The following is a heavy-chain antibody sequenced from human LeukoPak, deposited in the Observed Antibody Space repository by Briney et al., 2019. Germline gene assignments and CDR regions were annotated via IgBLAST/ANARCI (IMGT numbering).Heavy chain of an antibody. Sequence: ASVKVSCKASGYTFTSYGISWVRQAPGQGLEWMGWISPYNGNTDHAQKFQGRVTMTTDTFTSTAYMDLRSLRSDDTAVYYCARKLYDSSRYGQTYYFDSWGQGTLVTVSS. J-gene: IGHJ4*02. D-gene: IGHD3-22*01. CDR2: ISPYNGNT. CDR3: ARKLYDSSRYGQTYYFDS. CDR1: GYTFTSYG. V-gene: IGHV1-18*01.